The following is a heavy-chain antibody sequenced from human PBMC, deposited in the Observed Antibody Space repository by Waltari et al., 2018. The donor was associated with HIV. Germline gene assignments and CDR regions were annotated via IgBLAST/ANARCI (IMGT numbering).Heavy chain of an antibody. D-gene: IGHD1-26*01. CDR1: GFTFSRFW. V-gene: IGHV3-7*01. J-gene: IGHJ6*02. CDR2: IKQDGSEK. Sequence: EVHLVESGGTLVQPGGSLRLSCAASGFTFSRFWRRWVRQAPGKGLEWVANIKQDGSEKNYVASMKGRFTISRDNAKNSLYLQMNSLRVEDTAVYYCARESATSPRYAMDVWGQGTTVTVSS. CDR3: ARESATSPRYAMDV.